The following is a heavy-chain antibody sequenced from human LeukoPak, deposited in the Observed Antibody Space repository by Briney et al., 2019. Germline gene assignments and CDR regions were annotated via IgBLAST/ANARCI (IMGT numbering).Heavy chain of an antibody. J-gene: IGHJ4*02. D-gene: IGHD3-22*01. CDR3: ARNGRRVGYYEP. V-gene: IGHV4-59*01. CDR1: GGSISNYY. Sequence: PSETLSLTCTVSGGSISNYYWSWIRQPPGKGLEWIGYIYCSGSTNYNPSLKSRVTISVDTSKNQFSLKLSSVTAADTAVYYCARNGRRVGYYEPWGQGTLVTVSS. CDR2: IYCSGST.